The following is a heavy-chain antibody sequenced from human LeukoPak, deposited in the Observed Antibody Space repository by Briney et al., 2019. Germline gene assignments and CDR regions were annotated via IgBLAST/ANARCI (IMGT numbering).Heavy chain of an antibody. J-gene: IGHJ4*02. D-gene: IGHD4-17*01. CDR3: AKSPSVSTLTTHDY. Sequence: ASVKVSCKASGGTFSSYAISWVRQAPGQGLEWMGGIIPIFGTANYAQKFQGRVTITADESTSTAYMELSSLRSEDTAVYYCAKSPSVSTLTTHDYWGQGTLVTVSS. CDR1: GGTFSSYA. CDR2: IIPIFGTA. V-gene: IGHV1-69*13.